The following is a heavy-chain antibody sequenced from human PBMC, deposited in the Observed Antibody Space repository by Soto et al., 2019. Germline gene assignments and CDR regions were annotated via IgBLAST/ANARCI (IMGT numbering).Heavy chain of an antibody. Sequence: QVQLVQSGAEVKKPGASVKVSCKASGYTFTSYDINWVRQATGQGLEWMGWMSPNSGNTGSAQKFQGRVTMTRNISISTAYMELSSLRSEDTAVYYCARGLGYCSSTNCRGDLFDPWGQGTLVTVSS. D-gene: IGHD2-2*01. V-gene: IGHV1-8*01. CDR1: GYTFTSYD. J-gene: IGHJ5*02. CDR3: ARGLGYCSSTNCRGDLFDP. CDR2: MSPNSGNT.